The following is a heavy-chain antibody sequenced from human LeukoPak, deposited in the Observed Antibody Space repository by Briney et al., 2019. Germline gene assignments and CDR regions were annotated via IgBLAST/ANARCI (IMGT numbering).Heavy chain of an antibody. Sequence: GASVKVSCKASGYTFTNYDINWVRQATGQGLEWMGWMNPNSGNTGYAQKFRGRVTMTRNTSISTAYMELSSLRSEDTAVYYCARHHSCYDYWGQGTLVTVSS. J-gene: IGHJ4*02. V-gene: IGHV1-8*01. CDR3: ARHHSCYDY. CDR2: MNPNSGNT. D-gene: IGHD5-12*01. CDR1: GYTFTNYD.